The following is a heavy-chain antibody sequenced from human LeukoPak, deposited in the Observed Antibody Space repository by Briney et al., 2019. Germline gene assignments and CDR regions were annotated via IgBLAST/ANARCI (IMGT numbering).Heavy chain of an antibody. D-gene: IGHD2-2*01. V-gene: IGHV1-69*04. CDR1: GGTFSSYA. CDR2: IIPILGIA. J-gene: IGHJ6*02. CDR3: ASLVVPAVVYYYGMDV. Sequence: GASVKVSCKASGGTFSSYAISWVRQAPGQGLEWMGRIIPILGIANYAQKFQGRVTITADKSTSTAYMELSSLRSEDTAVYYCASLVVPAVVYYYGMDVWGQGTTVTVSS.